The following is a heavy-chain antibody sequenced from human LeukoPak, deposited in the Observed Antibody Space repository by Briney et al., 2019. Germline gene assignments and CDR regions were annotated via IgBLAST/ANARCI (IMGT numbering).Heavy chain of an antibody. D-gene: IGHD5-12*01. V-gene: IGHV3-30-3*01. CDR1: GFTFSSYS. Sequence: GGSLRLSCAAAGFTFSSYSMCWVRQAPGKGLEWVTVISYDGSNKYYRDSVKGRFTISRDNSKNTVYLQMNSLRVEDTAVYYCARGALEYSGSDQTFDFWAQGTLVTVSS. J-gene: IGHJ4*02. CDR3: ARGALEYSGSDQTFDF. CDR2: ISYDGSNK.